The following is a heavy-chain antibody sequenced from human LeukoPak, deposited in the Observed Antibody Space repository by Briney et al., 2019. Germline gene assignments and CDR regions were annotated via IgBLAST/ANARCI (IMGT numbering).Heavy chain of an antibody. D-gene: IGHD6-19*01. CDR3: ARWTYSSGWFYDY. CDR2: IKQDGSEK. V-gene: IGHV3-7*04. CDR1: GFTFTNYW. J-gene: IGHJ4*02. Sequence: PGGSLRLSCAASGFTFTNYWMSWVRQAPGTGLEWVADIKQDGSEKCCVDSVKGRFTISRDNAKNSLYLQMHSLRAEDTAVYYCARWTYSSGWFYDYWGQGTLVTVSS.